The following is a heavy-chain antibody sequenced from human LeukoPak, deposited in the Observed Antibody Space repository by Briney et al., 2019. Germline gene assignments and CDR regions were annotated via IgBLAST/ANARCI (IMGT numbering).Heavy chain of an antibody. D-gene: IGHD6-13*01. V-gene: IGHV4-61*01. CDR1: GGSVSSGSYY. CDR2: IYYSGST. Sequence: PSETLSLTCTVSGGSVSSGSYYWSWIRQPPGKGLEWIGYIYYSGSTNYNPSLKSRVTISVDTSKTQFSLKLTSVTAADTAVYYCVRRAAAYSWYVFDPWGQGTLVTVST. J-gene: IGHJ5*02. CDR3: VRRAAAYSWYVFDP.